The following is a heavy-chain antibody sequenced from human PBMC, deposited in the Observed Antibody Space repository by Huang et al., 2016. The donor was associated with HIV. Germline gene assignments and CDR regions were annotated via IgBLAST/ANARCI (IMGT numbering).Heavy chain of an antibody. Sequence: QLQLQESGPGLVKPSETLSLTCTVSGGSIRSDNYYWGWIRQPPGKGLEWIGSIYYSGSTSYNPSLKRGGTITVDTSKNHFSLRMRSVTAADTAVYYCARLPGSITMIRGVITDPYWGQGTLVTVSS. CDR3: ARLPGSITMIRGVITDPY. V-gene: IGHV4-39*02. J-gene: IGHJ4*02. CDR2: IYYSGST. D-gene: IGHD3-10*01. CDR1: GGSIRSDNYY.